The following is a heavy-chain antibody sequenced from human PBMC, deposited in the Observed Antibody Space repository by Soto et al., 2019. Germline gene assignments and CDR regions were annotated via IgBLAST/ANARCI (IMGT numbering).Heavy chain of an antibody. CDR3: ARVPDV. V-gene: IGHV4-30-2*01. CDR1: GVSISSGGYS. Sequence: PSVTLSLTCAVSGVSISSGGYSWGWIRQPPGKGLEWIGYIYHSGSTYYNPSLKSRVTISVDRSKNQFSLKLSSVTAADTAVYYCARVPDVWGQGTTVTVSS. CDR2: IYHSGST. J-gene: IGHJ6*02.